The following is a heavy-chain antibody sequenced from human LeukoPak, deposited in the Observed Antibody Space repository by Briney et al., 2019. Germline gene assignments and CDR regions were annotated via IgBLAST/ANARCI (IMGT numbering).Heavy chain of an antibody. V-gene: IGHV5-51*01. D-gene: IGHD3-22*01. J-gene: IGHJ4*02. CDR3: ARYTSHYYDSSAVYAFDY. CDR2: IHPGDSDT. CDR1: GYSFTSYW. Sequence: GESLRISCKGSGYSFTSYWIGWVRQMPGKGLEWMGIIHPGDSDTRYSPSFQGQVTISADKSISTAYLQWSSLKASDTAMYYCARYTSHYYDSSAVYAFDYWGQGTLVTVSS.